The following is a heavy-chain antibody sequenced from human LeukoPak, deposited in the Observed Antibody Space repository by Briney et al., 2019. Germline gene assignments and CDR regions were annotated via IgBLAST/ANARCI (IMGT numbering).Heavy chain of an antibody. Sequence: SSVKVSCKASRGTFSSYAISWVRQAPGQGLEWMGGIIPIFGTANYAQKFQGRVTITADESTSTAYMELSSLRSEDTAVYYCARVRYYDSSGYFDYWGQGTLVTVSS. CDR3: ARVRYYDSSGYFDY. V-gene: IGHV1-69*01. CDR1: RGTFSSYA. CDR2: IIPIFGTA. D-gene: IGHD3-22*01. J-gene: IGHJ4*02.